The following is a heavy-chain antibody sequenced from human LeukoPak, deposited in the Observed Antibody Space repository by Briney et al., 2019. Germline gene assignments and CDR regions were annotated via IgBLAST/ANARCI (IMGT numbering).Heavy chain of an antibody. Sequence: SETLSLTCTVSGGSISSSSYYWGWIRQPPGKGLEWIGSIYYSGSTYYNPSLKSRVTISVDTSKNQFSLKLSSVTAADTAAYYCARATGWLQLTYFDYWGQGTLVTVSS. CDR2: IYYSGST. V-gene: IGHV4-39*07. CDR3: ARATGWLQLTYFDY. CDR1: GGSISSSSYY. D-gene: IGHD5-24*01. J-gene: IGHJ4*02.